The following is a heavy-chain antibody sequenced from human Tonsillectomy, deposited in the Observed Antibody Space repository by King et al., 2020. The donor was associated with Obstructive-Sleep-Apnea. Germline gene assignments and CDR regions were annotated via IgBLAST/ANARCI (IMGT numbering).Heavy chain of an antibody. CDR1: GFSLSTGGVG. Sequence: TLKESGPTVVKPTQTLTLTCIFSGFSLSTGGVGVGWIRQPPGKALEWLALIYWDDDKRYSPSLKNRLTITKDTSKNQVVLTMTNMAPVDTATYYCAHRFLSSWSVGPNFDYWGQGTLVTVSS. J-gene: IGHJ4*02. V-gene: IGHV2-5*02. D-gene: IGHD6-13*01. CDR2: IYWDDDK. CDR3: AHRFLSSWSVGPNFDY.